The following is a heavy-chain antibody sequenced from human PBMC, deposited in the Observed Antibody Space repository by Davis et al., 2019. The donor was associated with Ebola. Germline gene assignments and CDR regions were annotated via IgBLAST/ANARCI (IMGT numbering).Heavy chain of an antibody. V-gene: IGHV4-38-2*02. Sequence: SETLSLTCTVSGYSITSGHNWGWIRQPPGKGLVWIGSIYHSGTRYYNPSLNSRVTISVDTSKNQFSLKLTSVTAADTAVYFCAREDYYGSGSSDYWGQGTLVTVSS. CDR2: IYHSGTR. CDR1: GYSITSGHN. J-gene: IGHJ4*02. CDR3: AREDYYGSGSSDY. D-gene: IGHD3-10*01.